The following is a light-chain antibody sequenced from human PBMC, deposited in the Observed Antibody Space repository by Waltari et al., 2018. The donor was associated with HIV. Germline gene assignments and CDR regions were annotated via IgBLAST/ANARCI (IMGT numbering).Light chain of an antibody. Sequence: DIQMTQSPSTLSASVGDRVTITCRASRSVGSYLAWYQQKPGKAPKLLIYKASSLESGVPSRFSGSGSGTEFTLTISSLQPDDSATYYCQQFNYYWTFGQGTKVEI. J-gene: IGKJ1*01. V-gene: IGKV1-5*03. CDR3: QQFNYYWT. CDR2: KAS. CDR1: RSVGSY.